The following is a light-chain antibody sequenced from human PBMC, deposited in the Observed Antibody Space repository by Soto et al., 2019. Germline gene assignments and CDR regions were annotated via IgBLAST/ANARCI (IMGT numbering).Light chain of an antibody. CDR3: QHYGSSRT. V-gene: IGKV3-20*01. J-gene: IGKJ1*01. CDR2: GAS. Sequence: EIVLTQSPGTLSLSPGERATLSCRASQSVSSIYLAWYQQKPGQAPRLLIYGASSRATGIPDRFSGSGSGTDFTLTIRRLEPEEFAVYYCQHYGSSRTFGQGTKVEIK. CDR1: QSVSSIY.